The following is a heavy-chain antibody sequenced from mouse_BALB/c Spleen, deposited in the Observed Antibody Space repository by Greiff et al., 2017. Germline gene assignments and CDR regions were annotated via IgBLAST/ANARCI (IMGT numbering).Heavy chain of an antibody. J-gene: IGHJ2*01. CDR2: ISYSGST. CDR1: GDSITSGY. Sequence: EVKLVESGPSLVKPSQTLSLTCSVTGDSITSGYWNWIRKFPGNKLEYMGYISYSGSTYYNPSLKSRISITRDTSKNQYYLQLNSVTTEDTATYYCARYYYDYDVGYFDYWGQGTTLTVSS. CDR3: ARYYYDYDVGYFDY. V-gene: IGHV3-8*02. D-gene: IGHD2-4*01.